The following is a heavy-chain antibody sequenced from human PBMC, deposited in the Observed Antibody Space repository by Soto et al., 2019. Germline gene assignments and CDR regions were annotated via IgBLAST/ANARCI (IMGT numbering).Heavy chain of an antibody. CDR3: ARHRGSGGSRISDY. J-gene: IGHJ4*02. D-gene: IGHD2-15*01. V-gene: IGHV1-69*02. CDR2: IIPILGIA. Sequence: SVKVSCKASGGTFSSYTISWVRQAPGQGLEWMGRIIPILGIANYAQKFQGRVTITADKSTSTAYMELSSLRSEDTAVYYCARHRGSGGSRISDYWGQGTLVTVSS. CDR1: GGTFSSYT.